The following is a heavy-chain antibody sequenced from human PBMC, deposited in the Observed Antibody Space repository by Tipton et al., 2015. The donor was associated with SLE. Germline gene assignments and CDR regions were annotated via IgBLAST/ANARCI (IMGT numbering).Heavy chain of an antibody. CDR1: GFTFSSNY. D-gene: IGHD4-17*01. CDR3: AREDYGYYYGMDV. CDR2: IYSGGST. J-gene: IGHJ6*02. Sequence: GSLRLSCAASGFTFSSNYMSWVRQAPGKGLEWVSVIYSGGSTYYADSVKGRFTISRDNAKNSLYLQMNSLRAEDTAVYYCAREDYGYYYGMDVWGQGTTVTVSS. V-gene: IGHV3-66*01.